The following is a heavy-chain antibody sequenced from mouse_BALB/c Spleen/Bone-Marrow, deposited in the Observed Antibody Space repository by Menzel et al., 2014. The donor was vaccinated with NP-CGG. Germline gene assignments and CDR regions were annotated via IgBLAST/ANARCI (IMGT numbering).Heavy chain of an antibody. CDR1: GFSLTSYG. Sequence: VQLQQSGPGLVAPSQSLSITCTVSGFSLTSYGVHWVRQPPGKVLEWLGVIWAGGSTNYNSALMPRLSISKDNSKSQVFLKTNSLQTDDTAMYYCARGSYYEGAMDYWGQGTSVTVSS. CDR3: ARGSYYEGAMDY. D-gene: IGHD1-1*01. J-gene: IGHJ4*01. CDR2: IWAGGST. V-gene: IGHV2-9*02.